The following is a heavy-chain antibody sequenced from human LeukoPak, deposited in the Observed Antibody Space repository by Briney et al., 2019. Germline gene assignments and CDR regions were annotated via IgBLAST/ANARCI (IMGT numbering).Heavy chain of an antibody. D-gene: IGHD6-13*01. V-gene: IGHV4-59*01. Sequence: SETLSLTCTVSGGSISSYYWSWIRQPPGKGLEWIGYIYYSGSTNYNPSLKSRVTISVDTSKNLFSLKLSSVTAADTAVYYCARTSWGVSGTVSLFDYWGQGTLVTVSS. CDR1: GGSISSYY. CDR3: ARTSWGVSGTVSLFDY. J-gene: IGHJ4*02. CDR2: IYYSGST.